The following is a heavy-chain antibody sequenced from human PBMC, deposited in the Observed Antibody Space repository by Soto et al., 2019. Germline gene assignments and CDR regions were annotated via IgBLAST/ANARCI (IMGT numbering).Heavy chain of an antibody. D-gene: IGHD2-21*01. V-gene: IGHV1-46*01. CDR2: INPSGGST. CDR3: ARESRHIALLVFGSLGWLDP. CDR1: GYTFTSYY. Sequence: QVQLVQSGAEVKKPGASVRVPCKASGYTFTSYYMHWVRQAPGQGLEWMGTINPSGGSTNYAQKFQGRVIMTRDTSTSTVFMELNNLRSEDTAVYYCARESRHIALLVFGSLGWLDPWGQGTLVTVSS. J-gene: IGHJ5*02.